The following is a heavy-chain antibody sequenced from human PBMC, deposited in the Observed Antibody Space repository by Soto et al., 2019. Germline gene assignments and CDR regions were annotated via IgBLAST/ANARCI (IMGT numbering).Heavy chain of an antibody. CDR2: IYYSGST. CDR3: AREGTCSGGSCYFSYWFDP. D-gene: IGHD2-15*01. CDR1: GGSISSGGYY. Sequence: QVQLQESGPGLVKPSQTLSLTCTVSGGSISSGGYYWSWIRQHPGKGLEWIGYIYYSGSTYYNPSLKSRVTISVDTSKTQFSLKLSSVTAADTAVYYCAREGTCSGGSCYFSYWFDPWGQGTLVTVSS. J-gene: IGHJ5*02. V-gene: IGHV4-31*03.